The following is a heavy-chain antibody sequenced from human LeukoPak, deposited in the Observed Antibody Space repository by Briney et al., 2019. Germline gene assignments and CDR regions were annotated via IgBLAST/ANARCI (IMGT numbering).Heavy chain of an antibody. CDR2: MNPNSGNT. V-gene: IGHV1-8*01. D-gene: IGHD5-18*01. J-gene: IGHJ6*03. CDR1: GYTFTSYD. CDR3: ASALGDTYYYYMDV. Sequence: GASVKVSCKASGYTFTSYDINWVRQATGQGLEWMGWMNPNSGNTGYAQKFQGRVTMTRNTSISTAYMELSSLRSEDTAVYCCASALGDTYYYYMDVWGKGTTVTVSS.